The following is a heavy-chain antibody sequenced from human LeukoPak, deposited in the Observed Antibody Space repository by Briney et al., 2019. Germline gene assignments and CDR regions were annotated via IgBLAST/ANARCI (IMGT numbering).Heavy chain of an antibody. D-gene: IGHD6-13*01. CDR3: ATSGYSSSWYFG. Sequence: GGSLRLSCAASGFTFSDTWMHWVRQAPGKGLVWVSRIRSDGSDTRYAESVKGRFTISRDNAKNTLYLQMNSLRAEDTAVYYCATSGYSSSWYFGWGQGTLVTVSS. CDR2: IRSDGSDT. J-gene: IGHJ4*02. V-gene: IGHV3-74*01. CDR1: GFTFSDTW.